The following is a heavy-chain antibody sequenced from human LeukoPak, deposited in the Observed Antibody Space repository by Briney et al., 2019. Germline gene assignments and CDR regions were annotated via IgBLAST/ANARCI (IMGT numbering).Heavy chain of an antibody. CDR2: ISGTRGST. J-gene: IGHJ5*02. CDR3: AKDYEPLVGVHRWGDWFDP. Sequence: GGSLRLSCAASGFTFSTYAMTWVRQAPGKVLEWVSLISGTRGSTYYADSVKGRFTISRDNSKNTLYLQMNSLRAEDTAVYYCAKDYEPLVGVHRWGDWFDPWGQGTLVTVSS. D-gene: IGHD1-26*01. V-gene: IGHV3-23*01. CDR1: GFTFSTYA.